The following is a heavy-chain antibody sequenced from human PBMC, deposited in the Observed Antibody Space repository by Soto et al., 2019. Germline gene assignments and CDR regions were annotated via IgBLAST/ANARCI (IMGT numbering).Heavy chain of an antibody. D-gene: IGHD3-10*01. CDR2: IWYDGSNQ. CDR1: KFTFSSYG. V-gene: IGHV3-33*06. CDR3: AKDLLMVRGVFYYYYGMAL. Sequence: PGGSLRLSCAASKFTFSSYGMHWVRQAPGKGLEWVAVIWYDGSNQYYADSVKGRFSISRDNSKNTLHLQMNNLRAEDTATYYCAKDLLMVRGVFYYYYGMALWDQGTKVTVSS. J-gene: IGHJ6*02.